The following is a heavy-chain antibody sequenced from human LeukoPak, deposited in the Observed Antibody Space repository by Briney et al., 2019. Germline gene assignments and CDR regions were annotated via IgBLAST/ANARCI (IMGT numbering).Heavy chain of an antibody. Sequence: TGGSLRLSCAASGFTFSSYSMNWVRQAPGKGPEWVSSISSSSSYIYYADSVKGRFTISRDNAKNSLYLQMNSLRAEDTAVYYCARSESGDYDFDYWGRGTLVTVSS. D-gene: IGHD4-17*01. CDR3: ARSESGDYDFDY. V-gene: IGHV3-21*01. J-gene: IGHJ4*02. CDR2: ISSSSSYI. CDR1: GFTFSSYS.